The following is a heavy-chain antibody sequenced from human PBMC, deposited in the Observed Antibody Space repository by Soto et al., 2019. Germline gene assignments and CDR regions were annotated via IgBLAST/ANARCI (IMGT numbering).Heavy chain of an antibody. CDR2: ILPVFGTA. D-gene: IGHD4-4*01. J-gene: IGHJ3*02. V-gene: IGHV1-69*14. CDR1: GGTFSTSS. CDR3: ARGHEYSGNSDAFDI. Sequence: QVHLVQSGAEVKKPGSSVKVSCKASGGTFSTSSINWLRQAPGQRPQWMGNILPVFGTADYAQKFRDRVTITADKATNTAYMELRSLFSEDAAVYYCARGHEYSGNSDAFDIWCQGAVVTVS.